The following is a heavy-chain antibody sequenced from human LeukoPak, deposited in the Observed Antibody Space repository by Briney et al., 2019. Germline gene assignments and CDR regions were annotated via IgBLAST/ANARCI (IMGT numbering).Heavy chain of an antibody. D-gene: IGHD4-11*01. CDR3: AKDPSETKITTWGNLYNYYYMDV. J-gene: IGHJ6*03. V-gene: IGHV3-30-3*01. Sequence: GGSLGLSCAASGFTFSSYAMHWVRQAPGKGLEWVAVISYDGSNKYYADSVKGRFTISRENSKNTLYLQMNSLRGEDTAVYYCAKDPSETKITTWGNLYNYYYMDVWGKGTTVTVSS. CDR1: GFTFSSYA. CDR2: ISYDGSNK.